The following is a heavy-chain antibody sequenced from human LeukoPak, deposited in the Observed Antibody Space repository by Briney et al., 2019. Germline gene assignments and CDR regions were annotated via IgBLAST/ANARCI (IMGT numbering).Heavy chain of an antibody. CDR2: MNRNSGNT. CDR1: GYTFTSYD. D-gene: IGHD6-6*01. J-gene: IGHJ4*02. Sequence: ASVKDSCKASGYTFTSYDSNWVRQATGQGLEWMGWMNRNSGNTAYAQTFQGRVTMSRDTSISTAYMELSSLRSEDTAVYYCARLPKYSRPLDHWAQGTLVSVSS. CDR3: ARLPKYSRPLDH. V-gene: IGHV1-8*01.